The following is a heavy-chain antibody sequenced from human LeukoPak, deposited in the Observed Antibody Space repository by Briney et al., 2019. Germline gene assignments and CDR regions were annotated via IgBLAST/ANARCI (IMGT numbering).Heavy chain of an antibody. CDR3: AKDHPASSWPGY. D-gene: IGHD6-13*01. CDR1: GFTFSTYG. V-gene: IGHV3-23*01. CDR2: IGGSGETT. Sequence: GGSLRLSCAASGFTFSTYGMSWVRQAPGKGLEWVAIIGGSGETTIYGDSVKGRLTISRDNSKNTVYLQMNSLRVEDTAVYYCAKDHPASSWPGYWGQGTLVTVSS. J-gene: IGHJ4*02.